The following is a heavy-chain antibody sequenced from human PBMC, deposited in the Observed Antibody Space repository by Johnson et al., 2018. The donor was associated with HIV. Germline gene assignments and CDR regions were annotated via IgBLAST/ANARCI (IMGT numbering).Heavy chain of an antibody. D-gene: IGHD3-22*01. Sequence: MQLVESGGGVVQPGGSLRLSCAASGFTFSSYGMHWVRQAPGKGLEWVAFIRYDGSNKYYADSVKGRFTISRDNSKNTLYLQMNSLRAEDTALYYCARGFVRISMILVADAFDLWGQGTMVTVSS. CDR3: ARGFVRISMILVADAFDL. CDR2: IRYDGSNK. CDR1: GFTFSSYG. J-gene: IGHJ3*01. V-gene: IGHV3-30*02.